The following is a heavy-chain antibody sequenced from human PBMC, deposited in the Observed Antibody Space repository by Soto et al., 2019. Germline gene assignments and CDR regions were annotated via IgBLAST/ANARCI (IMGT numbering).Heavy chain of an antibody. J-gene: IGHJ6*02. CDR3: ARGGYSSSWLNYYYYYGMDV. D-gene: IGHD6-13*01. V-gene: IGHV3-7*01. CDR1: GFTFSSYW. CDR2: IKQDGSEK. Sequence: GGSLRLSCAASGFTFSSYWMSWVRQAPGKGLEWVANIKQDGSEKYYVDSVKGRFTISRDNAKNSPYLQMNSLRAEDTAVYYCARGGYSSSWLNYYYYYGMDVWGQGTTVTVSS.